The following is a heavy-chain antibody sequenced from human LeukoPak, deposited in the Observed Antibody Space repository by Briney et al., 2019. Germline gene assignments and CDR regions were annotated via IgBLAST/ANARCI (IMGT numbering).Heavy chain of an antibody. CDR3: ARCGPPKIIAVAGTPYYYYYGMDV. CDR2: ISAYNGNT. J-gene: IGHJ6*02. Sequence: GASVKVSCKASGYTFTSYGISWVRQAPGQGLGWMGWISAYNGNTNYAQKLQGRVTMTTDTSTSTAYMELRSLRSDDTAVYYCARCGPPKIIAVAGTPYYYYYGMDVWGQGTTVTVSS. V-gene: IGHV1-18*01. D-gene: IGHD6-19*01. CDR1: GYTFTSYG.